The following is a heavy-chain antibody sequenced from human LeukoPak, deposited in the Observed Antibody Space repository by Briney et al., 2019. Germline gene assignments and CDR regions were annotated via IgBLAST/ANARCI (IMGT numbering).Heavy chain of an antibody. CDR2: INPSSGGT. CDR3: ARAADVVATGVLNWCDP. J-gene: IGHJ5*02. Sequence: ASVKVSCKASGYTFTGYYMHWVRQAPGQGLEWMGWINPSSGGTNYAQKFQGRVTMTSDTSISTAYMELSRLRSDDTAVYYCARAADVVATGVLNWCDPWGQGTLVTVSS. V-gene: IGHV1-2*02. D-gene: IGHD5-12*01. CDR1: GYTFTGYY.